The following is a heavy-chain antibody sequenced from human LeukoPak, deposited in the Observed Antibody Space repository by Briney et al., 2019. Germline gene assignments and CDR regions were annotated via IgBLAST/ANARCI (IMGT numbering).Heavy chain of an antibody. CDR2: IYYSGCT. D-gene: IGHD6-6*01. Sequence: PSETLSLTCTVSGGSISSYYWSWIRQPPGRGLEGIVYIYYSGCTNYNPSLQSRVTISVDTSKNQFSLKLSSVTAADTAVYYCARTPEYSSSFGDYWGQGTLVTVSS. CDR3: ARTPEYSSSFGDY. J-gene: IGHJ4*02. V-gene: IGHV4-59*01. CDR1: GGSISSYY.